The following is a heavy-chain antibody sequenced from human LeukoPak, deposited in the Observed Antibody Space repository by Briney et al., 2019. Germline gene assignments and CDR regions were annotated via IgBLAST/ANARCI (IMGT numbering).Heavy chain of an antibody. CDR1: GFTFSSHA. Sequence: TGGSLRLSCAASGFTFSSHAMTWVRQAPEKGLEWVSAISGGGGTTYYADSVKGRFFISRDNSKNTLSLQMDSLRTEDTAVYYCTKWTGYGDSWGQGTLVTVSS. J-gene: IGHJ4*02. CDR2: ISGGGGTT. D-gene: IGHD5-12*01. CDR3: TKWTGYGDS. V-gene: IGHV3-23*01.